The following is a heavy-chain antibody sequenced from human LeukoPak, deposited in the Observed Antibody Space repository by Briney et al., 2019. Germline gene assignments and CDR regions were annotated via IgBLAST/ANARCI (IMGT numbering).Heavy chain of an antibody. CDR3: ARHHNTIAVAATHFDY. J-gene: IGHJ4*02. Sequence: SATLSLTCTVSGGSISSSSYYWGWIRQPPGKGLEWIGSIYYSGSTYYNPSLKSRVTISVDTSKNQFSLKLSSVTAADTAVYYCARHHNTIAVAATHFDYWGQGTLVTVSS. CDR1: GGSISSSSYY. CDR2: IYYSGST. V-gene: IGHV4-39*01. D-gene: IGHD6-19*01.